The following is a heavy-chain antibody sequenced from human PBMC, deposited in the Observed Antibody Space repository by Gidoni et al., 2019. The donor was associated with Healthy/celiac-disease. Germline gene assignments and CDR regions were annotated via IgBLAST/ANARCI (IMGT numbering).Heavy chain of an antibody. CDR3: TRDRYYDFWSGRRTRYGMDV. J-gene: IGHJ6*02. V-gene: IGHV3-49*04. CDR2: IRSKAYGGTT. Sequence: EVQLVESGGGLVQPGRSLRLSCTASGFTFGDYAMSWVRQAPGKGLEWVGFIRSKAYGGTTEYAASVKGRFTISRDDSKSIAYLQMNSLKTEDTAVYYCTRDRYYDFWSGRRTRYGMDVWGQGTTVTVSS. D-gene: IGHD3-3*01. CDR1: GFTFGDYA.